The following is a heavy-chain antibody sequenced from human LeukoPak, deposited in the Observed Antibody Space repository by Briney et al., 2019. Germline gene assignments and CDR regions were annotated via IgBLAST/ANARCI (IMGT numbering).Heavy chain of an antibody. Sequence: GEPLKISCKGSGYSFTSYWIGWVRQMPGKGLEWMGIIYPGDSDTRYSPSFQGQVTISADKSISTAYLQWSSLKASDTAMYYCARGGKDQLLSHDHYYYMDVWGKGTTVTVSS. V-gene: IGHV5-51*01. CDR2: IYPGDSDT. D-gene: IGHD2-2*01. J-gene: IGHJ6*03. CDR1: GYSFTSYW. CDR3: ARGGKDQLLSHDHYYYMDV.